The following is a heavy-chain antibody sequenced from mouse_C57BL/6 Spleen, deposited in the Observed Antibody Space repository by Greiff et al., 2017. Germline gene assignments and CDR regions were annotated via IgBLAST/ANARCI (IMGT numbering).Heavy chain of an antibody. CDR3: ARGEMGRGFAF. D-gene: IGHD4-1*01. J-gene: IGHJ3*01. CDR2: THPNSGST. CDR1: GYTFTSYW. V-gene: IGHV1-64*01. Sequence: QVQLKQPGAELVKPGASVKLSCKASGYTFTSYWMHWVKQRPGQGLEWIGLTHPNSGSTNYNEKFKSKATLTVDKSTSTAYMQLSSLTSEDTAVYYCARGEMGRGFAFWGQGTLVTVSA.